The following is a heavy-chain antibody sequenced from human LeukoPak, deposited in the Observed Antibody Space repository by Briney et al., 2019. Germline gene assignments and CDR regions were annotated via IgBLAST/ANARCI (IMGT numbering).Heavy chain of an antibody. V-gene: IGHV3-23*01. CDR2: ISGGGKT. CDR3: AKRRRDGYNSDIDY. D-gene: IGHD5-24*01. CDR1: GFTFNNYA. J-gene: IGHJ4*02. Sequence: GGSLRLSCAASGFTFNNYAMNWVRQAPGKGLEWVSGISGGGKTYYTDSVKGRFTISRDNSKNTVYLQMNTLRAEDSALYYCAKRRRDGYNSDIDYWGQGTLVTVSS.